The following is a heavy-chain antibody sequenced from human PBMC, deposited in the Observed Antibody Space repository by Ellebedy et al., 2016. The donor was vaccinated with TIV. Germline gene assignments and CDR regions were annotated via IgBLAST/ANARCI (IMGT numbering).Heavy chain of an antibody. CDR2: IVVGSGNT. D-gene: IGHD2-2*01. CDR3: AAESRFSYCSSTSCYFDYYYGMDV. V-gene: IGHV1-58*01. CDR1: GFTFTSSA. Sequence: SVKVSCXASGFTFTSSAVQWVRQARGQRLEWIGWIVVGSGNTNYAQKFQERVTITRDMSTSTAYMELSSLRSEDTAVYYCAAESRFSYCSSTSCYFDYYYGMDVWGQGTTVTVSS. J-gene: IGHJ6*02.